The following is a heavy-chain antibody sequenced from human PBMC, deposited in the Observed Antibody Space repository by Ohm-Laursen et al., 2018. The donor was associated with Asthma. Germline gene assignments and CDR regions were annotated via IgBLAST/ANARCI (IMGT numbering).Heavy chain of an antibody. D-gene: IGHD1-26*01. Sequence: SLRLSCSASGSTFSRYSIHWVRQFPGKGLEWVASISTASTFIYYPGSVRGRFTTSRDNARHSVYLQMNSLRAEDTALYYCARIGPEWELPGREYSLHHWGEGTLVTVSS. CDR1: GSTFSRYS. CDR3: ARIGPEWELPGREYSLHH. V-gene: IGHV3-21*01. CDR2: ISTASTFI. J-gene: IGHJ1*01.